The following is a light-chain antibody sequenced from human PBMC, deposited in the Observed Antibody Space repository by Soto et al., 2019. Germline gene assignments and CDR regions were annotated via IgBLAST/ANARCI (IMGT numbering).Light chain of an antibody. V-gene: IGLV2-14*01. Sequence: QSVLTQPASVSGSPGQAITISCTGTSSDVGGYNYVSWYQQHPGKAPKLMIYEVSNRPSGVSDRFSGSKSGNTASLTISGLQAEDEADYYCTSYTSSNTHVLGTGTKVTVL. J-gene: IGLJ1*01. CDR2: EVS. CDR1: SSDVGGYNY. CDR3: TSYTSSNTHV.